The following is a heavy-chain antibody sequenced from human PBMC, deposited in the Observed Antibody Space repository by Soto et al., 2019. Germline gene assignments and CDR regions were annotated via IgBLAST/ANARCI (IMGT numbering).Heavy chain of an antibody. V-gene: IGHV3-30*18. J-gene: IGHJ5*02. Sequence: VGSLRLSCAASGFTFSSYGMHWVRQAPGKGLEWVAVISYDGSNKYYADSVKGRFTISRDNSKNTLYLQMNSLRAEDTAVYYCAKDSLTYYDFWSGDNWFDPWGQGTLVTVSS. D-gene: IGHD3-3*01. CDR1: GFTFSSYG. CDR2: ISYDGSNK. CDR3: AKDSLTYYDFWSGDNWFDP.